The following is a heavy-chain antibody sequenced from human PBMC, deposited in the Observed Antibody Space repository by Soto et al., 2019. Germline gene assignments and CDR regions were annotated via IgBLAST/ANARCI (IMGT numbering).Heavy chain of an antibody. D-gene: IGHD3-16*01. J-gene: IGHJ5*02. CDR2: ISGSGSPI. V-gene: IGHV3-48*03. CDR3: ARGGRFFDA. CDR1: GFTFGSYA. Sequence: EVQLVESGGGLVQPGGSLRLSCAASGFTFGSYAMNWVRQAPGKGLEWLSYISGSGSPIYYADSVKGRFTISRDSAKNSLYLQMNSLRAEDTAVYFCARGGRFFDAWGQGTLVTVSS.